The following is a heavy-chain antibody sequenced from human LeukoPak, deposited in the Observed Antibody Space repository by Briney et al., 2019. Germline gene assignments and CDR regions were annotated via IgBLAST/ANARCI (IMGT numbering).Heavy chain of an antibody. Sequence: GESLKISCKGSGYSFTSYWIGWVRQMPGKGLEWMGIIYPGDSDTRYSPSFQGQVTISADKSISTAYLQWISLKASDTAMYYCARPLWGATGTTSHDAFDIWGQGTMVTVSS. V-gene: IGHV5-51*01. J-gene: IGHJ3*02. CDR2: IYPGDSDT. D-gene: IGHD1-1*01. CDR1: GYSFTSYW. CDR3: ARPLWGATGTTSHDAFDI.